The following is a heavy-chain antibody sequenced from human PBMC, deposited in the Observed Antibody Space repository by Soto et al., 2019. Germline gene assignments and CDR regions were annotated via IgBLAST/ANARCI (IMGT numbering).Heavy chain of an antibody. CDR2: ISYSGST. V-gene: IGHV4-39*02. Sequence: SETLSLTCSVSGDSISRSSNYWGWIRQPPGKGLEWIGSISYSGSTHYNTSLKSRVTISADTSKNHFSLKLSSVTAADTAVYCCARLHAHGYGFLDPWGQGTLVTVSS. J-gene: IGHJ5*02. D-gene: IGHD5-18*01. CDR1: GDSISRSSNY. CDR3: ARLHAHGYGFLDP.